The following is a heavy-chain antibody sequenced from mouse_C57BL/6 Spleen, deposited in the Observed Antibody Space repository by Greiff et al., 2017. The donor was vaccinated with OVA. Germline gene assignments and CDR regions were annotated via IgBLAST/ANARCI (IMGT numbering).Heavy chain of an antibody. CDR1: GYTFTSYG. Sequence: VQLQQSGAELARPGASVKLSCKASGYTFTSYGISWVKQRTGQGLEWIGEIYPRSGNTYYNEKFKGKATLTADKSSSTAYMELRSLTSEDSAVYFCANSYGSSPAWFAYWGQGTLVTVSA. CDR3: ANSYGSSPAWFAY. V-gene: IGHV1-81*01. J-gene: IGHJ3*01. D-gene: IGHD1-1*01. CDR2: IYPRSGNT.